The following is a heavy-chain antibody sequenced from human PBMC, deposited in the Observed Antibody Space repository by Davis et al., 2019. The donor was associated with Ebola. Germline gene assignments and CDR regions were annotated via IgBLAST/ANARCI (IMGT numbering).Heavy chain of an antibody. J-gene: IGHJ6*02. V-gene: IGHV1-69*05. CDR1: GGSFSRYA. CDR3: AATEMDV. Sequence: SVKVSCKEWGGSFSRYAINWVRQAPGQGLEWMGGIIPIFGTANYAQKFQERVTITRDMSTSTAYMELSSLRSEDTAVYYCAATEMDVWGQGTTVTVSS. CDR2: IIPIFGTA.